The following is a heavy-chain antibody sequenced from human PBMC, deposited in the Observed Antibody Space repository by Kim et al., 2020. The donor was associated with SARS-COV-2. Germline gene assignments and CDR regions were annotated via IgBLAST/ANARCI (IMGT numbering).Heavy chain of an antibody. CDR1: GCTFSSYA. J-gene: IGHJ6*02. CDR3: ARGDSGMDV. Sequence: SVKVSCKASGCTFSSYAISWVRQAPGQGLEWMGRIIPILGIANYAQKFQGRVTITADKSTSTAYMELSSLRSEDTAVYYCARGDSGMDVWGQGTTVTVSS. CDR2: IIPILGIA. V-gene: IGHV1-69*04.